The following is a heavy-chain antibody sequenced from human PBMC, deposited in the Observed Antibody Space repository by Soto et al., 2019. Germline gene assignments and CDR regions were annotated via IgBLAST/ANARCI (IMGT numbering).Heavy chain of an antibody. J-gene: IGHJ5*02. V-gene: IGHV4-31*03. Sequence: QVQLQESGPGLVKPSQTLSLTCTVSGGSISSGGYYWSWIRQHPGKGLEWIGYIYYSGRTYYNPSLKSRFTISEDTSKNLFYLKRSYVTAADTAVYYCAREVPHQSTPHSNWFDPWGQGTLVTVSS. D-gene: IGHD2-15*01. CDR3: AREVPHQSTPHSNWFDP. CDR1: GGSISSGGYY. CDR2: IYYSGRT.